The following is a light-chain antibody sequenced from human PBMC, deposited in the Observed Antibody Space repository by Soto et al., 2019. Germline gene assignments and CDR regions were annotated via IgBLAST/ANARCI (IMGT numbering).Light chain of an antibody. CDR1: QRINSD. Sequence: IGMTKSPATPSVTPGETTRLSCRASQRINSDVAWYQQKVGQTPRLLIHGASTRATGIAARFSGSGSGTEFTLTISGLQSEDFAVYYCQQHEPLIPFGQGTRLEV. J-gene: IGKJ5*01. V-gene: IGKV3D-15*01. CDR3: QQHEPLIP. CDR2: GAS.